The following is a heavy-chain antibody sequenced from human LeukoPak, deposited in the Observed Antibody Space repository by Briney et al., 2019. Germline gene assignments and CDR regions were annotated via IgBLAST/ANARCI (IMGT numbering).Heavy chain of an antibody. CDR3: ARGPTRGWFDP. CDR1: GGSFSGYY. Sequence: SETLSLTCAVYGGSFSGYYWSWIRQPPGKGLEWIGEINHSRSTNYNPSLKSRVTISVDTSKNQFSLKLSSVTAADTAVYYCARGPTRGWFDPWGQGTLVTVSS. CDR2: INHSRST. V-gene: IGHV4-34*01. J-gene: IGHJ5*02.